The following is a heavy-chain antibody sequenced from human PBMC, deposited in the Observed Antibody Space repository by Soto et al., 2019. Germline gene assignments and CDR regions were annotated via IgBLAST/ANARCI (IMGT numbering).Heavy chain of an antibody. V-gene: IGHV3-21*01. CDR3: ARDTGTIFGVEDAFDI. Sequence: PGGSLRLSCAASGFTFSSYSMNWVRQAPGKGLEWVSSISSSSYIYYADSEKGRFTISRDNAKNSLYLQMNSLRAEDTAVYYFARDTGTIFGVEDAFDIWGQGTMVTVSS. D-gene: IGHD3-3*01. J-gene: IGHJ3*02. CDR2: ISSSSYI. CDR1: GFTFSSYS.